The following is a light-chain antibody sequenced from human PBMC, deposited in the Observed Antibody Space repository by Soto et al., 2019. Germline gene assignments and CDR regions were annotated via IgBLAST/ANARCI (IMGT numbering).Light chain of an antibody. CDR1: QSVSRDS. CDR2: GAS. Sequence: EIVLTQSPATLSLSPGERATLSCRASQSVSRDSLAWYQHKPGQAPRFLLYGASTRATGIPDRFSGGGSGTDFSLTISRLEPEDFAVYYCQHYGSSPHTFGGGTKVEIK. V-gene: IGKV3-20*01. CDR3: QHYGSSPHT. J-gene: IGKJ4*01.